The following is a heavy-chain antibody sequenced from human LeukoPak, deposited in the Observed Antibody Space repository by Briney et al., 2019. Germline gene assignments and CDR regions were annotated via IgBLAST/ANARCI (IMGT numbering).Heavy chain of an antibody. V-gene: IGHV3-7*01. Sequence: GGSLRLSCVASGFSFSSYWMAWVRQAPGKGLEWVANKKYDGSHKYYVDSVKGRFTISRDNAKNSIYLQMNSLRVDDTAVYFCASSHDSSGNDWGQGTMVTVSS. D-gene: IGHD3-22*01. CDR2: KKYDGSHK. CDR1: GFSFSSYW. J-gene: IGHJ4*02. CDR3: ASSHDSSGND.